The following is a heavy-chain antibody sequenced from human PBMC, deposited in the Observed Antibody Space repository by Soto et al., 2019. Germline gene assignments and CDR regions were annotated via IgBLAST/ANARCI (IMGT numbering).Heavy chain of an antibody. Sequence: SETLSLTCAVYGGSFSGYYWSWIRQPPGKGLEWIGEINHSGSTNYNPSLKSRVTISVDTSKNQFSLKLSSVTAADTAVYYCARSRVAAAGHDAFDIWGQGTMVTVSS. CDR1: GGSFSGYY. CDR3: ARSRVAAAGHDAFDI. V-gene: IGHV4-34*01. D-gene: IGHD6-13*01. CDR2: INHSGST. J-gene: IGHJ3*02.